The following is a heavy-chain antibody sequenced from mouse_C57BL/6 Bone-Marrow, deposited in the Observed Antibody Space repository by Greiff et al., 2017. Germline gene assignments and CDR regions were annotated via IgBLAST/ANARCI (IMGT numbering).Heavy chain of an antibody. D-gene: IGHD2-4*01. V-gene: IGHV1-39*01. Sequence: VQLQQSGPELVKPGASVKISCKASGYSFTDYNMNWVKQSNGKSLEWIGVINPNYGTTSYNQKFKGKATLTVDQSSSTAYMQLNHLTSEDPAVYYCARGYDYGDTMDNWGQGTSVTVSS. CDR1: GYSFTDYN. J-gene: IGHJ4*01. CDR2: INPNYGTT. CDR3: ARGYDYGDTMDN.